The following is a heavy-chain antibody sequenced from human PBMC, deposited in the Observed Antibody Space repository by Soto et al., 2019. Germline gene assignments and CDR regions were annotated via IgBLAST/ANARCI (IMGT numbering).Heavy chain of an antibody. V-gene: IGHV4-34*01. Sequence: SETLSLTCAVYGESFSGYYCSWIRQPPGKGLEWIGEINHSGSTNYNPSLKSRVTISVDTSKNQFSLKLSSVTAADTAVYYCARGRSYDSSGALAFDIWGQGTMVTVSS. J-gene: IGHJ3*02. D-gene: IGHD3-22*01. CDR2: INHSGST. CDR1: GESFSGYY. CDR3: ARGRSYDSSGALAFDI.